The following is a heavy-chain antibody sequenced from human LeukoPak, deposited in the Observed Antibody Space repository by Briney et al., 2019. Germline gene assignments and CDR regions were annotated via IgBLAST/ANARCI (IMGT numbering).Heavy chain of an antibody. J-gene: IGHJ4*02. CDR3: AKGHYLDTSGAYSYSDH. CDR1: GFNFRAYW. V-gene: IGHV3-30*18. D-gene: IGHD3-22*01. CDR2: IALDGSYQ. Sequence: PGGSLRLSCTTSGFNFRAYWMGWVRQAPGKGLGWVAVIALDGSYQFYGDSVKGRFTISRDNSKNTVTLQMNSLTPEDTAVYYCAKGHYLDTSGAYSYSDHWGQGILVTVSS.